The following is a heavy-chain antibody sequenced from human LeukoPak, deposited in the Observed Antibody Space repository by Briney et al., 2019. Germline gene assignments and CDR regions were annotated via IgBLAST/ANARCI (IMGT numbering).Heavy chain of an antibody. CDR3: AREEDDSSGYHFGY. CDR1: GGTFSSYA. V-gene: IGHV1-69*05. Sequence: WASVKVSCKASGGTFSSYAISWVRQAPGQGLEWMGGIIPIFGTANYAQKFQGRVTMTRDTSTSTVYMELSSLRSEDTAVYYCAREEDDSSGYHFGYWGQGTLVTVSS. D-gene: IGHD3-22*01. J-gene: IGHJ4*02. CDR2: IIPIFGTA.